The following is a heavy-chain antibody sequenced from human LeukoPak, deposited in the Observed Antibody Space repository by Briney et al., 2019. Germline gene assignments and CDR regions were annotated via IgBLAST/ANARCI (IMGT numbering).Heavy chain of an antibody. V-gene: IGHV4-39*07. J-gene: IGHJ4*02. CDR2: INHSGST. CDR3: AREGDPGLSFDY. D-gene: IGHD3-16*01. CDR1: GGSISSSSYY. Sequence: SETLSLTCTVSGGSISSSSYYWSWIRQPPGKGLEWIGEINHSGSTNYNPSLKSRVTISVDTSKNQFSLKLSSVTAADTAVYYCAREGDPGLSFDYWGQGTLVTVSS.